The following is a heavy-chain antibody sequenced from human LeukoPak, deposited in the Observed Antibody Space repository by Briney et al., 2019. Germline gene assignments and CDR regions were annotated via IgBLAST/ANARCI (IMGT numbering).Heavy chain of an antibody. V-gene: IGHV4-39*07. J-gene: IGHJ4*02. Sequence: SETLSLTCTVSGGSISSSSYYWSWIRQPPGKGLEWIGEINHSGSTNYNPSLKSRVTISVDTSKNQFSLKLSSVTAADTAVYYCARLPRRYCSSTSCYGHYWGQGTLVTVSS. CDR2: INHSGST. CDR3: ARLPRRYCSSTSCYGHY. D-gene: IGHD2-2*01. CDR1: GGSISSSSYY.